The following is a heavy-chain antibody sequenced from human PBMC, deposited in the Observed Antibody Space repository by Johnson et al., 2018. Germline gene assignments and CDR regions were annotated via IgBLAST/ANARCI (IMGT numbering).Heavy chain of an antibody. V-gene: IGHV3-30*04. Sequence: QVQLVQSGGGVVQPGRSLRLSCAASGFTFSSYAMHWVRQAPGKGLEWVAVISYEEKRKYYADSVKGRFTIPRDNSKNTVYLQMNSLSDGEQAVYYCAGREGRGAGTSAFDIWGQGTVVTISS. CDR3: AGREGRGAGTSAFDI. CDR1: GFTFSSYA. J-gene: IGHJ3*02. CDR2: ISYEEKRK. D-gene: IGHD6-19*01.